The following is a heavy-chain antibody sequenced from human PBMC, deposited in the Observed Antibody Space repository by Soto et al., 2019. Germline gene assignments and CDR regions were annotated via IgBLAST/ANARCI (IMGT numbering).Heavy chain of an antibody. V-gene: IGHV1-18*04. CDR3: ARGGGGGYGHPPLDYYYYGMDV. CDR2: ISAYNGNT. J-gene: IGHJ6*02. D-gene: IGHD2-15*01. CDR1: GYTFTSYG. Sequence: ASVKVSCKASGYTFTSYGISWVRQAPGQGLEWMGWISAYNGNTNYAQKLQGRVTVTTDTSTSTAYMELRSLRSDDTAVYYCARGGGGGYGHPPLDYYYYGMDVWGQGXTVTVYS.